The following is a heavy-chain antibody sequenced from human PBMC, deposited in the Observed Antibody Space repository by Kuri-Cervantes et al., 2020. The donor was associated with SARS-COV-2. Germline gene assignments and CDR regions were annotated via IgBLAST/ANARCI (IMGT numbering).Heavy chain of an antibody. Sequence: GSLRLSCTVSGGSISSYYWSWIRQPAGKGLEWIGRTYTSGSTNYNPSLKSRVTMSVDTSKNQFSLKLSSVTAADTAVYYCARGYYYYYYMDVWGKGTTVTVSS. CDR1: GGSISSYY. V-gene: IGHV4-4*07. CDR2: TYTSGST. J-gene: IGHJ6*03. CDR3: ARGYYYYYYMDV.